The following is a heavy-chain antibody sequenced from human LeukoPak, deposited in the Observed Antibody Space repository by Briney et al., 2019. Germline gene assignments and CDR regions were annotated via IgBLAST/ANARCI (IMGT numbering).Heavy chain of an antibody. CDR2: ISAYNGNT. D-gene: IGHD6-13*01. V-gene: IGHV1-18*01. CDR1: GYTFTSYG. J-gene: IGHJ4*02. CDR3: ASSSSSWIDY. Sequence: ASVKVSCKASGYTFTSYGISWVRQAPGQGLEWMGWISAYNGNTNYAQKFQGRVTMTRDTSTSTVYMELSSLRSEDTAVYYCASSSSSWIDYWGQGTLVTVSS.